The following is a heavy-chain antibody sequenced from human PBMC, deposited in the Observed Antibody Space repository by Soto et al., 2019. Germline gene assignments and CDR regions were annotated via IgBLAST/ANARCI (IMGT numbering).Heavy chain of an antibody. V-gene: IGHV3-15*07. D-gene: IGHD3-22*01. CDR2: IISNSDGGTE. Sequence: EVQLVESGGGLGEPGVSLRLSCEASGFTFKNAWMSWLRQAPGRGLEWVGRIISNSDGGTEEYAAPVNGRFTISRNESKHALNLQMKSLKTDVTAVYYCTTDEGDSRSFYNFDYWGQGAAVTVSS. CDR3: TTDEGDSRSFYNFDY. J-gene: IGHJ4*02. CDR1: GFTFKNAW.